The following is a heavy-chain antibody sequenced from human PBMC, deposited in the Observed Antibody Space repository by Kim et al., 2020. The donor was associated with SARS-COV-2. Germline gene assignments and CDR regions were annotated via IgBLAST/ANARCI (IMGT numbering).Heavy chain of an antibody. D-gene: IGHD3-10*01. CDR1: GGSFSGYY. CDR3: ARVRVRGVIITTYNWFDP. V-gene: IGHV4-34*01. Sequence: SETLSLTCAVYGGSFSGYYWSWIRQPPGKGLEWIGEINHSGSTNYNPSLKSRVTISVDTSKNQFSLKLSSVTAADTAVYYCARVRVRGVIITTYNWFDPWGQGTLVTVSS. J-gene: IGHJ5*02. CDR2: INHSGST.